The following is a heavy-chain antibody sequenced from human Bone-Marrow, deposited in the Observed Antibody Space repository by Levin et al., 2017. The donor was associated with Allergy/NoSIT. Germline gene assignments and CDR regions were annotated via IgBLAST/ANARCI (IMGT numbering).Heavy chain of an antibody. Sequence: PGGSLRLSCAASGFTFSSYGMHWVRQAPGKGLEWVAVISYDGSNKYYADSVKGRFTISRDNSKNTLYLQMNSLRAEDTAVYYCAKDSPRGSPSWGQGTLVTVSS. J-gene: IGHJ5*02. CDR3: AKDSPRGSPS. D-gene: IGHD5-12*01. CDR1: GFTFSSYG. V-gene: IGHV3-30*18. CDR2: ISYDGSNK.